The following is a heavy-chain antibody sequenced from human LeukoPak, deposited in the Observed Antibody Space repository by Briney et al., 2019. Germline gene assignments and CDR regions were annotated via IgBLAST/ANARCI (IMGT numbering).Heavy chain of an antibody. J-gene: IGHJ5*02. CDR2: MNPNSGNT. CDR1: GYTFTSYD. CDR3: ARWHWNGNWFDP. D-gene: IGHD1-1*01. V-gene: IGHV1-8*01. Sequence: ASVKVSCKASGYTFTSYDINWVRQATGQGLEWMGWMNPNSGNTGYAQKFQGRVTMTRNTSISTAYMALSSLRSEDTAVYYCARWHWNGNWFDPWGQGTLVTVSS.